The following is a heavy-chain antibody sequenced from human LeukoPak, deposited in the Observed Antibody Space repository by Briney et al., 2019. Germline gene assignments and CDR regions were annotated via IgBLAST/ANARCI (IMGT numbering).Heavy chain of an antibody. Sequence: GGSLKLSCAASGFTFSGSAVHWVRQASGKGLEWVGRIRSKANSYATAYAASVKGRFTISRDDSKNTAYLQMNSLKTEDMAVYYCTRPIQGLYEGPRFDPWGQGTLVTVSS. CDR3: TRPIQGLYEGPRFDP. D-gene: IGHD3-16*01. CDR1: GFTFSGSA. CDR2: IRSKANSYAT. V-gene: IGHV3-73*01. J-gene: IGHJ5*02.